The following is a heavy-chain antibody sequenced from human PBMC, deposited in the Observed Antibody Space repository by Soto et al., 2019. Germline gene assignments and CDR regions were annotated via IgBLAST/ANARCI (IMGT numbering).Heavy chain of an antibody. V-gene: IGHV4-31*03. CDR1: GGSISSGGYY. Sequence: SLSLTCTVSGGSISSGGYYWSWIRQHPGKGLGWIGYIYYSGSTYYNPSPKSRVTISVDTSKNRFSLKLSSVTAADTAVYYCARLTYNWFDPWGQGTLVTVSS. J-gene: IGHJ5*02. CDR3: ARLTYNWFDP. CDR2: IYYSGST.